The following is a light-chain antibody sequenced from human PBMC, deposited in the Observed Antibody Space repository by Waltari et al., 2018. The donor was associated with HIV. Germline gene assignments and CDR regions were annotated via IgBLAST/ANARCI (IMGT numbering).Light chain of an antibody. CDR1: QRVSSY. V-gene: IGKV3-11*01. CDR2: DAT. CDR3: QQRSNWPGIT. J-gene: IGKJ5*01. Sequence: IVLTQSPATLSLSPGERATLSCRASQRVSSYLAWYQQKPGQAPRLLIYDATNRATGIPARLSGSGSGTDFTLTISSLEPEDFAVYYCQQRSNWPGITFGQGTRLEIK.